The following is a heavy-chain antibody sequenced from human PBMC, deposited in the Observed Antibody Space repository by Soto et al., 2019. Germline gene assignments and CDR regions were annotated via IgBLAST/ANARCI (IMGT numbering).Heavy chain of an antibody. CDR2: IKQDGSEK. Sequence: PGGSLRLSCAASGFSFSSYWMSRVRQVPGKGLEWVANIKQDGSEKYYVDSVKGRFTISRDNAKNSLYLQMNSLRAEDTAVYYCARVFYDSSGYYFGSGAFDIWGQGTMVTVSS. V-gene: IGHV3-7*04. J-gene: IGHJ3*02. CDR1: GFSFSSYW. D-gene: IGHD3-22*01. CDR3: ARVFYDSSGYYFGSGAFDI.